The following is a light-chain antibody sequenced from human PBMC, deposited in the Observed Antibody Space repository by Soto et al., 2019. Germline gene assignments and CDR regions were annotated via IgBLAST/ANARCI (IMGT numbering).Light chain of an antibody. CDR1: SSDVGGYNY. CDR2: EVN. J-gene: IGLJ1*01. Sequence: QSVLTQPASVSGSPGQSITISCTGTSSDVGGYNYVSWYQQEPGKAPKLMIYEVNNRPSGVSNRFSGSKSGNTASLTISGLQAGDEADYYCSSYTTSSTPYVFGTGTKLTVL. CDR3: SSYTTSSTPYV. V-gene: IGLV2-14*01.